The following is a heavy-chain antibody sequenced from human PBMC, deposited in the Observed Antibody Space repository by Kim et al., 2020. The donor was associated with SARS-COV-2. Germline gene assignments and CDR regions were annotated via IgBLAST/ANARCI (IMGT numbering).Heavy chain of an antibody. D-gene: IGHD3-16*02. J-gene: IGHJ4*02. CDR2: GSDT. CDR3: ATTSFLDY. V-gene: IGHV3-7*01. Sequence: GSDTYYADSVKGRFTISRDNAKNSLYLQINSLTAEDTAVYYCATTSFLDYWGQGTLVTVSS.